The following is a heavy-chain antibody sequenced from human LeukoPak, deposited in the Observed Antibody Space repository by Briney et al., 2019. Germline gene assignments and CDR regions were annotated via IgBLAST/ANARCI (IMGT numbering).Heavy chain of an antibody. CDR3: ARENLRDGYKRFFDY. D-gene: IGHD5-24*01. CDR2: IYHSGST. CDR1: GYSISSGYY. V-gene: IGHV4-38-2*02. Sequence: PSETLSLTCAVSGYSISSGYYWGWIRQPPGKGLEWIGSIYHSGSTYYNPSLKSRVTMSVDTSKNQFSLKLSSVTAADTAVYYWARENLRDGYKRFFDYWGKGTLVTVS. J-gene: IGHJ4*02.